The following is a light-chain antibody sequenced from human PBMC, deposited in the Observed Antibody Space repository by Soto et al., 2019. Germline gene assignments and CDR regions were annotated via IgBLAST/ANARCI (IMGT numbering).Light chain of an antibody. Sequence: DIVMTQSPLSLTVTPGEPASISCRSSQSLLRSNGYNYLDWYVQKPGQSQQLLIYLGSTGSVVVPDRFSGSGSGTDFTLKISRVEDEDVGVYYCMQTIQTRTFGQGTKVEIK. CDR3: MQTIQTRT. J-gene: IGKJ1*01. CDR2: LGS. CDR1: QSLLRSNGYNY. V-gene: IGKV2-28*01.